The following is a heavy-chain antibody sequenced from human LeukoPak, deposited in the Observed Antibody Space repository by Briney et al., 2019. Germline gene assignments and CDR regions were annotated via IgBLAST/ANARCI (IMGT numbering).Heavy chain of an antibody. D-gene: IGHD2-21*02. CDR3: ARLRVTTGFDY. V-gene: IGHV4-39*01. CDR2: IYYSGIT. J-gene: IGHJ4*02. Sequence: TSETLSLTCTVSGGSITRSSYYWGWIRQTPGEGLDWIVSIYYSGITYYNPSLQGRVTMSVDTSKNQFSLKLNSVTVADTAVYYCARLRVTTGFDYWDQGIPVTVSS. CDR1: GGSITRSSYY.